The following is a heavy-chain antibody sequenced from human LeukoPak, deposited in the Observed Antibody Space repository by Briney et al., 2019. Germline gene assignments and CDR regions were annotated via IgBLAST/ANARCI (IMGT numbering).Heavy chain of an antibody. CDR1: GFTFDRYW. D-gene: IGHD1-26*01. Sequence: PGGSLRLSGADSGFTFDRYWMHWVRQPPGKGLSWVSHITTDGSGTSYADSVKGRFTISRDNAKKTLYLQMNSLRAEDTAVYYCARGAVAGANFDYWGLGTLVTVSS. J-gene: IGHJ4*02. CDR2: ITTDGSGT. V-gene: IGHV3-74*01. CDR3: ARGAVAGANFDY.